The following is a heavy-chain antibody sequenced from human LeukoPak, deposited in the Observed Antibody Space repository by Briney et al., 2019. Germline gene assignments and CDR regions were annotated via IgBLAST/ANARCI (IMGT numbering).Heavy chain of an antibody. D-gene: IGHD4-11*01. CDR2: IYPGDSDT. V-gene: IGHV5-51*01. Sequence: LGESLKISCKGSGYSFTSYWIGWVRQMPGKGLEWMGIIYPGDSDTRYSPSFQGQVTISADKSINTAYLQWSSLKASDTAMYYCARRSGMTTDLDHYYYYMDVWGKGTTVTVSS. CDR3: ARRSGMTTDLDHYYYYMDV. J-gene: IGHJ6*03. CDR1: GYSFTSYW.